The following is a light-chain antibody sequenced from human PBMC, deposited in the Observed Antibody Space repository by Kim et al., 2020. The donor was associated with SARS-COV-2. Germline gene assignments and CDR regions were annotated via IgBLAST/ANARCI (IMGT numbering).Light chain of an antibody. CDR3: QQYGSAPYT. Sequence: EIVLTPSPVTLSLSPGERATLTCRASQSVSISYLAWYQQKPGQAPRLLIYGVSSRATGIPDRFSGSGSGTDFTLTISKLGSEDFAVYYCQQYGSAPYTFGQGTKLEI. CDR2: GVS. V-gene: IGKV3-20*01. CDR1: QSVSISY. J-gene: IGKJ2*01.